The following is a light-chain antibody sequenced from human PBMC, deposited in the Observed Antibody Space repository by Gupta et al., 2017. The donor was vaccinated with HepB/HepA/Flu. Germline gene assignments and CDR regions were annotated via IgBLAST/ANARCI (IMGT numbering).Light chain of an antibody. CDR2: DAS. V-gene: IGKV3-11*01. CDR3: QQRSNWPLT. Sequence: EIVLTQSPATLSLSPGERATLSCRVSQSVSSYVAWYQQQPGQAPRLLIYDASNRATGIPARCSGRGSGKDFTLTSSSLEPEDVAVYYCQQRSNWPLTFGGGTKVEIK. CDR1: QSVSSY. J-gene: IGKJ4*01.